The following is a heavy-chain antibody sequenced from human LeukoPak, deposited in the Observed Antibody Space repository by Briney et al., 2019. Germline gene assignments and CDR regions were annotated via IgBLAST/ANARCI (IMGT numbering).Heavy chain of an antibody. CDR3: ARGMTDDY. CDR1: GGSFSGYY. J-gene: IGHJ4*02. V-gene: IGHV4-34*01. D-gene: IGHD3-16*01. CDR2: INHSGST. Sequence: SETLSLTXAVYGGSFSGYYWSWICQPPGKGLEWIGEINHSGSTNYNPSLKSRVTISVDTSKNQFSLKLSSVTAADTAVYYCARGMTDDYWGQGTLVTVSS.